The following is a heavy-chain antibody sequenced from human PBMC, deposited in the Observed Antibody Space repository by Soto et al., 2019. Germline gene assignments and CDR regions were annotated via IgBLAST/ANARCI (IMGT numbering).Heavy chain of an antibody. J-gene: IGHJ4*02. D-gene: IGHD6-19*01. V-gene: IGHV3-33*08. CDR2: IWYDGSNK. CDR3: ARDSSSGWEMTFDY. Sequence: GGSLRLSCAASGFAFSNAWINWVRQAPGKGLEWVAVIWYDGSNKYYADSVKGRFTISRDNSKNTLYLQMNSLRAEDTAVYYCARDSSSGWEMTFDYWGQGTLVTVSS. CDR1: GFAFSNAW.